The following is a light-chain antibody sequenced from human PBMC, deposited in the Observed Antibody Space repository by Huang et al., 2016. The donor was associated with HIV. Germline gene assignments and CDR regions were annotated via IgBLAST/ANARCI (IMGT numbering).Light chain of an antibody. Sequence: EIVLTHSPATLSLSPGERATLSCRASESISVFLAWYQQKPGQAPRLLIYAPSIRATDIPARFSGGGSGTDFTLTISSLEPEDFAVYYCQQRSNWPLTFGGGTKVEIK. J-gene: IGKJ4*01. CDR2: APS. V-gene: IGKV3-11*01. CDR1: ESISVF. CDR3: QQRSNWPLT.